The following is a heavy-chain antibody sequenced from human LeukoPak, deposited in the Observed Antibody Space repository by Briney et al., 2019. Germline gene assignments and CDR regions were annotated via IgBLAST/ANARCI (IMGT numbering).Heavy chain of an antibody. CDR1: GGSNSSSNYY. CDR2: IYYSGST. CDR3: ARTLGGAPLNWFDP. J-gene: IGHJ5*02. D-gene: IGHD1-26*01. Sequence: AETLSLTCTVPGGSNSSSNYYWGWIRQPPGKVQEWIGSIYYSGSTYYNPSLKSRVTISVDTSKNQFSLKLSSVTAADTAVYYCARTLGGAPLNWFDPWGQGTLVTVSS. V-gene: IGHV4-39*01.